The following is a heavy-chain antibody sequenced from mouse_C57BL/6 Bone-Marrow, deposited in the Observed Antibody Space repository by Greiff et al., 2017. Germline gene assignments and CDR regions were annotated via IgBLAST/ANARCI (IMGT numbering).Heavy chain of an antibody. D-gene: IGHD2-2*01. CDR2: IDPSDSYT. Sequence: QVQLQQPGAELVMPGASVKLSCKASGYTFTSYWMHWVKQRPGQGLEWIGEIDPSDSYTNYNQKFKGKSTLTVDKASSTAYMQLSSLTSEDTAVDYCTAYYYGYALFAYWGQGTLVTVSA. CDR1: GYTFTSYW. CDR3: TAYYYGYALFAY. V-gene: IGHV1-69*01. J-gene: IGHJ3*01.